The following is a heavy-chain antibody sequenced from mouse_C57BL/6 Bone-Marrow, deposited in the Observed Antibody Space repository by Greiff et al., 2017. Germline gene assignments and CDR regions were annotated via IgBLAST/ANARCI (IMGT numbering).Heavy chain of an antibody. CDR2: ISDGGSYT. J-gene: IGHJ1*03. Sequence: EVNVVESGGGLVKPGGSLKLSCAASGFTFSSYAMSWVRQTPEKRLEWVATISDGGSYTYYPDNVKGRFTISRDNAKNNLYLQMSHLKSEDTAMYYCARDLTTVVAPYWYFDVWGTGTTVTVSS. CDR3: ARDLTTVVAPYWYFDV. D-gene: IGHD1-1*01. CDR1: GFTFSSYA. V-gene: IGHV5-4*01.